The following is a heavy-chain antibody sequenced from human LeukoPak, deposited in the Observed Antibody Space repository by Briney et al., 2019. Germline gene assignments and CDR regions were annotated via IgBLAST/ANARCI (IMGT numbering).Heavy chain of an antibody. D-gene: IGHD3-3*01. Sequence: SGGSLRLSRAASGFIYSSFSTHWVRQAPGEGLEWVAVVSYDGSNEDYADSVKGRFTISRDNAKNSLYLQMNSLRAEDTAVYYCARDRPESGPSDSFDIWGQGTMVTVSS. CDR2: VSYDGSNE. CDR1: GFIYSSFS. CDR3: ARDRPESGPSDSFDI. J-gene: IGHJ3*02. V-gene: IGHV3-30-3*01.